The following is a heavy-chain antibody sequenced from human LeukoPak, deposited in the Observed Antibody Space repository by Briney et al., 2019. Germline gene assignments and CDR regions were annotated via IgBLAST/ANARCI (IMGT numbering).Heavy chain of an antibody. Sequence: GGSLRLSCAASGFTFSSYGMHWVRQAPGKGLEWVAVISYDGSNKYYADSVKGRFTISRDNSKNTLYLQMNSLRAEDTAVYYYAFPLAPLSGDGMDVWGKGTTVTVSS. J-gene: IGHJ6*04. CDR1: GFTFSSYG. D-gene: IGHD2/OR15-2a*01. V-gene: IGHV3-30*03. CDR3: AFPLAPLSGDGMDV. CDR2: ISYDGSNK.